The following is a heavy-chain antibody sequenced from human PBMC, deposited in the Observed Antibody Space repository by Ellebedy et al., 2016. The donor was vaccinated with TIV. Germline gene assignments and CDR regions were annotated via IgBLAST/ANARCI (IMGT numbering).Heavy chain of an antibody. J-gene: IGHJ4*02. CDR1: GGTFSSYA. Sequence: SVKVSXXASGGTFSSYAISWVRQAPGQGLEWMGGIIPIFGTANYAQKFQGRVTITADESTSTAYMELSSLRSEDTAVYYCARRYSSGQDYYFDYWGQGTLDTVSS. D-gene: IGHD6-19*01. CDR3: ARRYSSGQDYYFDY. CDR2: IIPIFGTA. V-gene: IGHV1-69*13.